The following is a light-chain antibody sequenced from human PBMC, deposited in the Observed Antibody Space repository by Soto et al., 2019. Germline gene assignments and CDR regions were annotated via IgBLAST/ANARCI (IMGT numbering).Light chain of an antibody. J-gene: IGKJ1*01. V-gene: IGKV3-20*01. Sequence: EIVLTQSPGTLSLSPGERATLSCRASQSITRSYIAWYQQKPGQAPRLLIYDASSRATGIPDRFGGSGSGTDFTLTISRLEPEDFAVYYCQQYSSSPVTFGQGTKVEIK. CDR1: QSITRSY. CDR2: DAS. CDR3: QQYSSSPVT.